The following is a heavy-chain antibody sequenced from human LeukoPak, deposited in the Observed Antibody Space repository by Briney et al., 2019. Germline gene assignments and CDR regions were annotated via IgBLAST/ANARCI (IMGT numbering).Heavy chain of an antibody. V-gene: IGHV4-59*12. J-gene: IGHJ4*02. CDR2: IYHSGST. CDR3: ARDPAKQEYDFWSGYPAALGGY. CDR1: GGSLSDYF. Sequence: SETLSLTCTVSGGSLSDYFWAWVRQPTGKGLEWIGYIYHSGSTYYNPSLKSRVTISVDRSKNQFSLKLSSVTAADTAVYYCARDPAKQEYDFWSGYPAALGGYWGQGTLVTVSS. D-gene: IGHD3-3*01.